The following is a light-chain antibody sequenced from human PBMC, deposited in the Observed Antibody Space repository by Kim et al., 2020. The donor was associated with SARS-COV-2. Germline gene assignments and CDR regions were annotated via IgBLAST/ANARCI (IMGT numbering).Light chain of an antibody. CDR3: AAWDDSLNGRYV. V-gene: IGLV1-44*01. CDR1: SSIFGSNA. CDR2: SNN. J-gene: IGLJ1*01. Sequence: RVTFACPGSSSIFGSNAVTWDQQIPATAPKLHTYSNNQRPSGVPDRFSGSKSGTPASLAISGHQSEDEADYYCAAWDDSLNGRYVFGTGTKGTVL.